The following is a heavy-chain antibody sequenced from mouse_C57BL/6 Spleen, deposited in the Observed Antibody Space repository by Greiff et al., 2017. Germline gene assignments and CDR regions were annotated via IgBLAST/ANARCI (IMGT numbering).Heavy chain of an antibody. V-gene: IGHV1-7*01. Sequence: QVHVKQSGAELAKPGASVKLSCKASGYTFTSYWMHWVKQRPGQGLEWIGYINPSSGYTKYNQKFKDKATLTADKSSSTAYMQLSSLTYEDSAVYYCARQGFDYYGSSYEFAYWGQGTLVTVSA. CDR3: ARQGFDYYGSSYEFAY. CDR2: INPSSGYT. D-gene: IGHD1-1*01. CDR1: GYTFTSYW. J-gene: IGHJ3*01.